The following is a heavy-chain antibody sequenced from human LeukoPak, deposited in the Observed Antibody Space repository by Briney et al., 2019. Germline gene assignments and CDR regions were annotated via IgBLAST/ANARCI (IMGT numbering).Heavy chain of an antibody. CDR2: INHSGST. D-gene: IGHD1-1*01. CDR3: ARGRGRWTRLAEYFQH. J-gene: IGHJ1*01. CDR1: GGSFSGYY. V-gene: IGHV4-34*01. Sequence: SETLSLTCAVYGGSFSGYYWSWIRQPPGKGLEWIGEINHSGSTNYNPSLKSRVTISVDTSKNQFSLKLSSETAADTAVYYCARGRGRWTRLAEYFQHWGQGTLVTVSS.